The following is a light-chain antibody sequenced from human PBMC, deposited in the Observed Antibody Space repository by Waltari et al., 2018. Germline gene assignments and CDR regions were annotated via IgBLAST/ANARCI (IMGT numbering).Light chain of an antibody. CDR2: GPS. J-gene: IGKJ2*01. CDR3: QHHDRWPPYT. V-gene: IGKV3-15*01. CDR1: QSFDSN. Sequence: EIVMSQSPATLSVSPGERATLSCRASQSFDSNFVYKHRKPGQPPRCLFYGPSTRATGIPARFSGSGSGTELTLTISSLQSEDFAVYYWQHHDRWPPYTLGQGTKLEI.